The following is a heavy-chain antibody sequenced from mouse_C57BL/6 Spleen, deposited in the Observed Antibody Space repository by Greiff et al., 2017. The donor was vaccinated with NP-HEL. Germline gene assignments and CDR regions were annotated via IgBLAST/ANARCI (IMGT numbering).Heavy chain of an antibody. J-gene: IGHJ4*01. CDR3: AREQFITTVGGAMDY. CDR2: INYDGSST. V-gene: IGHV5-16*01. CDR1: GFTFSDYY. Sequence: EVMLVESEGGLVQPGSSMKLSCTASGFTFSDYYMAWVRQVPEQGLEWVANINYDGSSTYYLDSLKSRFIISRDNAKNILYLQMSSLKSEDTATYYCAREQFITTVGGAMDYWGQGTSVTVSS. D-gene: IGHD1-1*01.